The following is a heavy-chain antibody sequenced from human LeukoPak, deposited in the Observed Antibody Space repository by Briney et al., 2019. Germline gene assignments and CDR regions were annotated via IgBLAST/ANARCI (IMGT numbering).Heavy chain of an antibody. J-gene: IGHJ4*02. CDR1: GGSISSGSYY. CDR2: IYTSGST. V-gene: IGHV4-61*02. Sequence: PSQTLSLTCTVSGGSISSGSYYWSWIRQPAGKGLEWIGRIYTSGSTNYNPSLKSRVTISVDTSKNQFSLKLSSVTAADTAVYYCARGGTYYYDSSGYDPYFDYWGQGSLVTVSS. CDR3: ARGGTYYYDSSGYDPYFDY. D-gene: IGHD3-22*01.